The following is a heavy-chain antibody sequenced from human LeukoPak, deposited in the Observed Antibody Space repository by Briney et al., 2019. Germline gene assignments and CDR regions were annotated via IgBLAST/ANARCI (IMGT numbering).Heavy chain of an antibody. CDR1: GGSISSSSYY. D-gene: IGHD1-14*01. J-gene: IGHJ6*03. V-gene: IGHV4-39*01. CDR3: ARQPGRRGWGRYYYYYMDV. Sequence: SETLSLTCAVSGGSISSSSYYWGWIRQPPGKGLEWIGSIYYSGSTYYNPSLKSRITISVDTSKNQFSLKLSSVTAADTAVYYCARQPGRRGWGRYYYYYMDVWGKGTTVTISS. CDR2: IYYSGST.